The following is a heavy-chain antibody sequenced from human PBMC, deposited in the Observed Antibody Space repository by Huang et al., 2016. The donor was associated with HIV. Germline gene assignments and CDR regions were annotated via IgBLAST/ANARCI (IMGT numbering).Heavy chain of an antibody. J-gene: IGHJ4*02. CDR1: GFTVRSYG. D-gene: IGHD2-8*01. Sequence: QVHLVASGGGVVQPGRYLRLSCAASGFTVRSYGMHWVRQTPGKGLEWVAFIAYDGTNKNYAYTVKDRVTVARDNSKTALYLGMNSLGAEDTAVYYCAQEEGYCTNGVCVILDYWGQGTLVTVSS. V-gene: IGHV3-30*18. CDR2: IAYDGTNK. CDR3: AQEEGYCTNGVCVILDY.